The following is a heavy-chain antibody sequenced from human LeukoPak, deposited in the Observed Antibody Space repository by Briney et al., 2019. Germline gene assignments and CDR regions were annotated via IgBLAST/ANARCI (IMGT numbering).Heavy chain of an antibody. CDR3: AKMEGQRLYDYCMDV. CDR2: MSGSGYYT. Sequence: GGSLRLSCAASGFAFSNFAMSWVCQAPGKGLEWVSAMSGSGYYTYYVESVKGRFTISRDNSKNTLYLHMNSLRADDTAVYYCAKMEGQRLYDYCMDVWGRGTTVTVSS. CDR1: GFAFSNFA. V-gene: IGHV3-23*01. D-gene: IGHD3-3*01. J-gene: IGHJ6*03.